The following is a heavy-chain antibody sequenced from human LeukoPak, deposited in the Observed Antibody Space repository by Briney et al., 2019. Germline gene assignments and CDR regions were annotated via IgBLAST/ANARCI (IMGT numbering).Heavy chain of an antibody. V-gene: IGHV3-13*01. D-gene: IGHD2-15*01. Sequence: GGSLRLSCRASGFTLNKYDMHWVRQAPGQGREWVAGVGTDGDTYYPGSVKGRFTISRENGKNTLYLQMTSLSVADTAVYYCTRGICTGNICYSAGNWLDTWGQGTLVTVSS. CDR2: VGTDGDT. J-gene: IGHJ5*02. CDR3: TRGICTGNICYSAGNWLDT. CDR1: GFTLNKYD.